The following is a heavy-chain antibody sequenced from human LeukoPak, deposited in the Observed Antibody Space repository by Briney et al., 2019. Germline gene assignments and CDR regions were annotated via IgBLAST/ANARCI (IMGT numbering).Heavy chain of an antibody. J-gene: IGHJ3*02. V-gene: IGHV3-30*04. CDR1: GFTFSSYA. CDR3: ARSNWADAFDI. D-gene: IGHD7-27*01. CDR2: ISYDGSNK. Sequence: GGSLRLSCAASGFTFSSYAMHWVRQAPGKGLEWVAVISYDGSNKYYADSVKGRFTISRDNSKNTLYLQMNSLRAEDTAVYYCARSNWADAFDIWGQGTKVTVSS.